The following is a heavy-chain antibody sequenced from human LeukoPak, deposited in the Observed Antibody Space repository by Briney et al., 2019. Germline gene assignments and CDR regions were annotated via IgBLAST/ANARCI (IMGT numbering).Heavy chain of an antibody. CDR3: ARGRANSDFDY. CDR2: IYYSGST. J-gene: IGHJ4*02. Sequence: PSETLSLTCTVSGGSISSSSYYWGWIRQPPGKGLEWIGSIYYSGSTYYNPSLKSRVTISVDTSKNQFSLKLSSVTAADTAVYYCARGRANSDFDYWGQGTLVTVSS. D-gene: IGHD4/OR15-4a*01. CDR1: GGSISSSSYY. V-gene: IGHV4-39*07.